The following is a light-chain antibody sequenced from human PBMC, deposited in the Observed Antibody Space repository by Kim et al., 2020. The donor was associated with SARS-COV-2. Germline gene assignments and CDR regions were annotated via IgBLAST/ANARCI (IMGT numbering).Light chain of an antibody. CDR3: SSYTSSKTWV. V-gene: IGLV2-14*03. J-gene: IGLJ3*02. Sequence: QSALTQPASVSGSPGQWFTISCTGSNSDIGDYNYVSWYQQHTGKAPKLIIYDVTKRPSGVSDRFSGSKSGNTASLIISGLQADDEADYYCSSYTSSKTWVFGGGTQLTVL. CDR2: DVT. CDR1: NSDIGDYNY.